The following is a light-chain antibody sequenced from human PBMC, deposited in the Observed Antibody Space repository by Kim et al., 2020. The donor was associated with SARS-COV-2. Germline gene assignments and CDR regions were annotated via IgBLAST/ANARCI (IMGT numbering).Light chain of an antibody. CDR3: QVWDSSSDHPV. Sequence: PGKTARITCGGNNIGRKSVRWYQQKPGQAPVLVIYYDSDRPSGIPERFSGSNSGNTASLTISRVEAGDEADYYCQVWDSSSDHPVFGGGTQLTVL. CDR2: YDS. CDR1: NIGRKS. V-gene: IGLV3-21*04. J-gene: IGLJ2*01.